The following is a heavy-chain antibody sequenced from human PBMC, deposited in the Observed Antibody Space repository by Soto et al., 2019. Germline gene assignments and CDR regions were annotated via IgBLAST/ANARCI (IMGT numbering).Heavy chain of an antibody. J-gene: IGHJ6*02. CDR2: IYPGDSDT. D-gene: IGHD3-16*02. CDR1: GYSFTSYW. Sequence: PGESLKISCKGSGYSFTSYWIGWVRQMPGKGLEWMGIIYPGDSDTRYSPSFQGQVTISADKSISTAYLQWSSLKASDTAMYYCARQNDYGWGSYRRAQVLDVWGQGTTVTVSS. V-gene: IGHV5-51*01. CDR3: ARQNDYGWGSYRRAQVLDV.